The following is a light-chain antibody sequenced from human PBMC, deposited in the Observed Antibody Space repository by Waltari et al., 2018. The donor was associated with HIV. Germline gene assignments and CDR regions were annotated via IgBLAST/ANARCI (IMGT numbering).Light chain of an antibody. J-gene: IGLJ2*01. CDR1: SSNVGAGYD. Sequence: QSVLTQPPSVSGAPGQRVTISCTGSSSNVGAGYDVHWYQQLPGTTPKPLTYGKNNRPSGVPDRFSVSKSGTSASLAITGLQADDEADYYCQSYDSSLVIFGGGTKLTVL. V-gene: IGLV1-40*01. CDR2: GKN. CDR3: QSYDSSLVI.